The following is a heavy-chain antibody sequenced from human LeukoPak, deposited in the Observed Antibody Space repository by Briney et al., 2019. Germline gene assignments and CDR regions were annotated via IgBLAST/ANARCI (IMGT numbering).Heavy chain of an antibody. D-gene: IGHD2-15*01. V-gene: IGHV3-66*01. CDR1: VFTVSSNY. J-gene: IGHJ4*02. CDR3: ARVRMVAASYFDY. CDR2: IYSGGST. Sequence: PGGSLRLSCAASVFTVSSNYMSWVRQAPGEGLGWVSVIYSGGSTYYADSVKGRFTISRDNSKNTLYLQMNSLRAEDTAVYYCARVRMVAASYFDYWGQGTLVTVSS.